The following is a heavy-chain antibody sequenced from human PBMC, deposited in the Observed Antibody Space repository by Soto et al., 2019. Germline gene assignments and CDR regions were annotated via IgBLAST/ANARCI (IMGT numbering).Heavy chain of an antibody. CDR3: ERGTPRAPPTTRYGTDV. V-gene: IGHV3-74*01. D-gene: IGHD1-1*01. CDR1: GFTFNNYW. Sequence: PGGSLRLSCVASGFTFNNYWMHWVRQAPGKGPVWVSRINSDGSNTGYADSVKGRFTISRDNAKNTLYLQMNSLRAEDTAVYHCERGTPRAPPTTRYGTDVWGQGTTVTGSS. CDR2: INSDGSNT. J-gene: IGHJ6*02.